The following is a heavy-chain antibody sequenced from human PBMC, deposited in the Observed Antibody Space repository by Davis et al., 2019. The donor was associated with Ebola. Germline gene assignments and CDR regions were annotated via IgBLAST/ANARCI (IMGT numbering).Heavy chain of an antibody. Sequence: ASVKVSCKASGYTFTSYDINWVRQATGQGLEWMGWMNPNSGNTGYAQKFQGRVTMTRNTSISTAYMELSSLRSEDTAVYYCARAPSSTRRSSANFVRWFDPWGQGTLVTVSS. CDR3: ARAPSSTRRSSANFVRWFDP. CDR2: MNPNSGNT. D-gene: IGHD2-2*01. J-gene: IGHJ5*02. CDR1: GYTFTSYD. V-gene: IGHV1-8*01.